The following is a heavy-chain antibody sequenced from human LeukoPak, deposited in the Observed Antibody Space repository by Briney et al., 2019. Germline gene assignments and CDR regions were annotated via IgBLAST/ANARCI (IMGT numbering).Heavy chain of an antibody. CDR3: STLTSRGLSDS. CDR2: IKSKADGETI. Sequence: GGSLRLSCAASGFTFTNPWKNWVRQAPGKGLEWVGRIKSKADGETIDYAAPVKGRFTFSRDDSKNMLYLQMNSLKSEDTAVYYCSTLTSRGLSDSWGQGTLVTVSS. D-gene: IGHD1-20*01. V-gene: IGHV3-15*07. J-gene: IGHJ4*02. CDR1: GFTFTNPW.